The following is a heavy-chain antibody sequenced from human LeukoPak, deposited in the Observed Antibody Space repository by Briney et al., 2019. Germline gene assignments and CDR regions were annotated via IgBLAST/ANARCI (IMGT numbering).Heavy chain of an antibody. V-gene: IGHV3-7*03. CDR1: GFTFSSYW. CDR3: AKGWSAFEI. Sequence: GGSLRLSCAASGFTFSSYWMSWVRQAPGKGLEWVANIKQDGSEKYYVDSVKGRFTISRDNAKNSLYLQMNSLRAEDTALYFCAKGWSAFEIWGQGTTVTVSS. J-gene: IGHJ3*02. CDR2: IKQDGSEK. D-gene: IGHD3-3*01.